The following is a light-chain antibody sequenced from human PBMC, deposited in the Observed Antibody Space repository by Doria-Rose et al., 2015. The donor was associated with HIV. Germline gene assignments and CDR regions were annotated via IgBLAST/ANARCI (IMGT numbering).Light chain of an antibody. CDR3: HQYGTSWT. Sequence: TQSPGTLSLSPGARATLSCRASQSFSSTYLAWYQQKPGQAPSLLIYEGSIRATGMPDRFSASGSGTDFTLTINRLEPEDFALYYCHQYGTSWTFGQGTKVEI. CDR1: QSFSSTY. CDR2: EGS. V-gene: IGKV3-20*01. J-gene: IGKJ1*01.